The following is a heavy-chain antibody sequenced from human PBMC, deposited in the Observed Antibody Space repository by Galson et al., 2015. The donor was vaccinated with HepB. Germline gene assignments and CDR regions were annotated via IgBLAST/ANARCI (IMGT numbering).Heavy chain of an antibody. Sequence: SLRLSCAGSGFTFDDYAMYWVRQVPGKGLEWVSGISWDGGDVAYGDAVKGRFTISRDNPRNSLYLQMNSLTVEDTAFYFCARSTRPAHDPYYYFHGLDVWGQGTTVSVSS. D-gene: IGHD5/OR15-5a*01. CDR2: ISWDGGDV. CDR3: ARSTRPAHDPYYYFHGLDV. J-gene: IGHJ6*02. V-gene: IGHV3-9*01. CDR1: GFTFDDYA.